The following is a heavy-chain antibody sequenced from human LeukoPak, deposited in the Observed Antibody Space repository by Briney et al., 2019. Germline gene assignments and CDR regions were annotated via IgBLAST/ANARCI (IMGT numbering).Heavy chain of an antibody. D-gene: IGHD6-13*01. Sequence: NPSETLSLTCTVSGGSISSYYWSWIRQPPGKGLEYIGSIYYSGSTNYNPSLRSRVTISVDTSKNQISLRLTSVTAADTAVYYCARGRLGSSWGDYMDVWGKGTTVTVSS. J-gene: IGHJ6*03. CDR1: GGSISSYY. CDR3: ARGRLGSSWGDYMDV. V-gene: IGHV4-59*01. CDR2: IYYSGST.